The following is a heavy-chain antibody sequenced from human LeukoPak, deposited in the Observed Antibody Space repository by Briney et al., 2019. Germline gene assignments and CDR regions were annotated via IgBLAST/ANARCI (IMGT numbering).Heavy chain of an antibody. CDR2: ISGSGGST. Sequence: GGSLSLSCAASGFTFCSYAMSWVRQAPGEGLEWGSAISGSGGSTYYADSVKGRFTISRDNSKNTLYLQMNSLRAEDTAVYYCAKLPGYFYYESSGYTEIWGQGTLVTVSS. J-gene: IGHJ4*02. CDR1: GFTFCSYA. D-gene: IGHD3-22*01. V-gene: IGHV3-23*01. CDR3: AKLPGYFYYESSGYTEI.